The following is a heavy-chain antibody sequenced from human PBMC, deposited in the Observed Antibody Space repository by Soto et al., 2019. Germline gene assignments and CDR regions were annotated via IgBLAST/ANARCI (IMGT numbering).Heavy chain of an antibody. Sequence: GESLKISCKGSGYSFTSYWIAWVRQMPGKGLEWMGIIYLSDSDTRYSPSFQGRVTISADKSISTAYLQWSSLKASDTAMYYCARYSSGRPYYFDYWGQGTLVTVSS. CDR3: ARYSSGRPYYFDY. CDR1: GYSFTSYW. V-gene: IGHV5-51*01. D-gene: IGHD6-19*01. CDR2: IYLSDSDT. J-gene: IGHJ4*02.